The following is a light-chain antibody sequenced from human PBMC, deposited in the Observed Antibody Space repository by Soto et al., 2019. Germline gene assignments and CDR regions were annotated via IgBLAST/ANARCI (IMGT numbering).Light chain of an antibody. Sequence: ETVMTQSPATLSVSPGERDTLSCRASQSVSNNLAWYQQKPGQAPRLLIYGASTRATGVPARFIGSGSGTESTLTVSSLQSEDFAVYYCQQYKNWPPITFGQGTRLEIK. V-gene: IGKV3-15*01. J-gene: IGKJ5*01. CDR2: GAS. CDR3: QQYKNWPPIT. CDR1: QSVSNN.